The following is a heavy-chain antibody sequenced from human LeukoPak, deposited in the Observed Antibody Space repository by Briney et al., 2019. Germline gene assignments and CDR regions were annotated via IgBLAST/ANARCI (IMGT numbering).Heavy chain of an antibody. J-gene: IGHJ4*02. D-gene: IGHD3-3*01. V-gene: IGHV3-48*03. CDR1: GFTFSSCE. CDR3: ARGITSGPRRYDVRNFDY. CDR2: ISSSGSTI. Sequence: GGSLRLSCAASGFTFSSCEMNWVRQAPGKGLEWVSYISSSGSTIYYADSVKGRFTISRDNAKNSLYLQMNSLRAEDTAVYYCARGITSGPRRYDVRNFDYWGQGTPVTVSS.